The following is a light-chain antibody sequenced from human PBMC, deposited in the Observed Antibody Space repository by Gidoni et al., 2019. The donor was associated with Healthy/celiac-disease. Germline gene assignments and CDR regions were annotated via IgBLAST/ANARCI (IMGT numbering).Light chain of an antibody. Sequence: DIVMTQSPSSLSVSLGERATINCKSSQRVLYSSNNKNYIAWYQQKTGQPPKLLIYWASTRESGVPDRISGSGSGTDFTLTISRLQAEDVAVYYCQQYYSTSGTFGQGTKVEIK. V-gene: IGKV4-1*01. CDR1: QRVLYSSNNKNY. CDR2: WAS. J-gene: IGKJ1*01. CDR3: QQYYSTSGT.